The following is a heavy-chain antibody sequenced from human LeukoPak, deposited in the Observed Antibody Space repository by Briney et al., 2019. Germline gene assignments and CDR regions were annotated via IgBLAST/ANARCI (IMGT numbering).Heavy chain of an antibody. CDR2: ISAYNGNT. V-gene: IGHV1-18*01. CDR3: AREGCSSTTCLTNRFDP. Sequence: GASVKVSCKASGYTFTSYGISWVRQAPGQGLEWMGWISAYNGNTSYAQKLQGRVTMTTDTSTSTAYMELRSLRSDDTAVYYCAREGCSSTTCLTNRFDPWGQGTLVTVSS. CDR1: GYTFTSYG. J-gene: IGHJ5*02. D-gene: IGHD2/OR15-2a*01.